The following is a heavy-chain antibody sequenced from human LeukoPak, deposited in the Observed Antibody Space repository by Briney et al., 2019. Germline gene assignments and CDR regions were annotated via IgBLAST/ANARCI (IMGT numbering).Heavy chain of an antibody. J-gene: IGHJ5*02. CDR3: AKDSSGTLFWFDP. D-gene: IGHD6-13*01. Sequence: GSLRLSCAASGFTFSSYAMHWVRQAPGKGLEWVAVIMFDGANKYYADSVKGRFTISRDTSKNTLYLQMNSLRAEDTAVYYCAKDSSGTLFWFDPWGQGTLVTVSS. CDR2: IMFDGANK. V-gene: IGHV3-33*06. CDR1: GFTFSSYA.